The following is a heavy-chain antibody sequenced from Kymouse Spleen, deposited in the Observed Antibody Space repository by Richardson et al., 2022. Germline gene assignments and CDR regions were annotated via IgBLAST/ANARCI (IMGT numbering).Heavy chain of an antibody. CDR2: ISYDGSNK. D-gene: IGHD1-7*01. Sequence: QVQLVESGGGVVQPGRSLRLSCAASGFTFSSYGMHWVRQAPGKGLEWVAVISYDGSNKYYADSVKGRFTISRDNSKNTLYLQMNSLRAEDTAVYYCAKAIGITGTFDAFDIWGQGTMVTVSS. CDR1: GFTFSSYG. V-gene: IGHV3-30*18. CDR3: AKAIGITGTFDAFDI. J-gene: IGHJ3*02.